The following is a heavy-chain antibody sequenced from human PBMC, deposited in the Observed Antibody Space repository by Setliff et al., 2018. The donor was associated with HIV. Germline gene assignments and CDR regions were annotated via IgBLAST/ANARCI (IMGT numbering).Heavy chain of an antibody. CDR1: GFSFRTYN. CDR2: ISSDGRYI. Sequence: GESLTISCAASGFSFRTYNMNWVRQAPGKGLEWVASISSDGRYIYYADSVKGRFTISRDDAKSSLYLQMYSLRAEDTAVYYCARDRASSGYYSQFDYWGQGEMVTVSS. J-gene: IGHJ4*01. CDR3: ARDRASSGYYSQFDY. V-gene: IGHV3-21*01. D-gene: IGHD3-22*01.